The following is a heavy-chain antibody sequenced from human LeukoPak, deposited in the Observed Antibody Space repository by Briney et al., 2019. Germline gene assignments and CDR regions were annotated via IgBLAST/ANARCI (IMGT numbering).Heavy chain of an antibody. CDR2: ISGSGGST. J-gene: IGHJ5*02. CDR3: AKEAQSLRYFDWLWPA. CDR1: GFTFSSYA. V-gene: IGHV3-23*01. D-gene: IGHD3-9*01. Sequence: GGSLRLSCAASGFTFSSYAMSWVRQAPGKGLEWVSAISGSGGSTYYADSVKGRFTISRDNSKNTLYLQMNSLRAEDTAVYYCAKEAQSLRYFDWLWPAWGQGTLVTVSS.